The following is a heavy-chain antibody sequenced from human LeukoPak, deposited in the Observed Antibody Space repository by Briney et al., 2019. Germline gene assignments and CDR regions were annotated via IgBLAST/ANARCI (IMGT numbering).Heavy chain of an antibody. Sequence: GGSLRLSCAASGFTFSSYWMSWVRQAPGKGLEWVANIKQDGSDKYYVDSVKGRFTISRDNAKNTLYLQMNSLRAEDTAVYYCARPSVAGPYFDFWGQGTLVTVSS. CDR2: IKQDGSDK. J-gene: IGHJ4*02. CDR3: ARPSVAGPYFDF. V-gene: IGHV3-7*01. D-gene: IGHD6-19*01. CDR1: GFTFSSYW.